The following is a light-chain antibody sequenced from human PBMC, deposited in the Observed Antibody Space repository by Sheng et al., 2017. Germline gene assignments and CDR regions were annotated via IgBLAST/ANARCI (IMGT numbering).Light chain of an antibody. J-gene: IGKJ2*01. CDR3: LRLDSHPYT. V-gene: IGKV1-9*01. Sequence: DIQMTQSPSTLSASVGDRVTITCRASQPLTTWLAWYQQKPGKAPKLLIYAASTLQSGVPSRFSGSGSGTDFTLTISSLQPEDFATYYCLRLDSHPYTFGQGTKLDIK. CDR2: AAS. CDR1: QPLTTW.